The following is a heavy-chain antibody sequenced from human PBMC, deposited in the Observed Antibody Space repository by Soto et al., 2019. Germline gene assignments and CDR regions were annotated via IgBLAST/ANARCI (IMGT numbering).Heavy chain of an antibody. J-gene: IGHJ6*02. V-gene: IGHV1-69*12. D-gene: IGHD2-2*01. Sequence: QVQLVQAGAEVKKPGSSVKVSCKASGGTFSTYPVSWVRQAPGQGLEWMGGIIPIFRTANYAQKFQGRVTVTADDPTSTAYMELSSMRSEDTAVYYCARRYCISTSCHYYGMDVWGQGTTVTVSS. CDR3: ARRYCISTSCHYYGMDV. CDR2: IIPIFRTA. CDR1: GGTFSTYP.